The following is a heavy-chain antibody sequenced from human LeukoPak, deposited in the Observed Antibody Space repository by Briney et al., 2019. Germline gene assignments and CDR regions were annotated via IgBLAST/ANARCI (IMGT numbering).Heavy chain of an antibody. Sequence: SETLSLTCTVSGGSISSYYWSWIRQPAGKGLEWIGRIYTSGSTNYNPSLKSRVTMSVDTSKNQFSLRLSSVTAADTAVYYCARETGVELRFLEWLYYMDVWAKGPRSPSP. CDR1: GGSISSYY. CDR2: IYTSGST. J-gene: IGHJ6*03. CDR3: ARETGVELRFLEWLYYMDV. D-gene: IGHD3-3*01. V-gene: IGHV4-4*07.